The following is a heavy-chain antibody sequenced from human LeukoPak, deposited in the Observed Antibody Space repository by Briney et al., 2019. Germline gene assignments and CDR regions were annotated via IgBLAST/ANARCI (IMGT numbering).Heavy chain of an antibody. V-gene: IGHV3-30*02. CDR2: IRYDGSNK. CDR1: GLTFSSYG. Sequence: PGGSLRLSCAASGLTFSSYGMHWVRQAPGKGLEWVAFIRYDGSNKYYADSVKGRFTISRDNSKNTLYLQMNSLRAEDTAVYYCAKEVSADVFDYWGQGTLVTVSS. D-gene: IGHD2-15*01. J-gene: IGHJ4*02. CDR3: AKEVSADVFDY.